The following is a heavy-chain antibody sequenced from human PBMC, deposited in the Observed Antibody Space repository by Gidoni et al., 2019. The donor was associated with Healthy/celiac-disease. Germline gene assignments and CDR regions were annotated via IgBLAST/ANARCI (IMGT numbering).Heavy chain of an antibody. J-gene: IGHJ4*02. V-gene: IGHV3-48*03. CDR1: GFPFSSYE. CDR3: ARGVPLYQLPEEDDFDY. CDR2: ISSRGSTI. Sequence: EVQLVESGGGLVQPGGSLRLSCAASGFPFSSYEMNWVRHAPGKGLEWVSYISSRGSTIYYADSVKGRFTISRDNAKNSLYLQMNSLRAEDTAVYYCARGVPLYQLPEEDDFDYWGQGTLVTVSS. D-gene: IGHD2-2*01.